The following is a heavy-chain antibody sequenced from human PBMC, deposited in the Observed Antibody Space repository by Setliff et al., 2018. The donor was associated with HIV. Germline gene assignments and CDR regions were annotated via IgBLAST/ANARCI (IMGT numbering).Heavy chain of an antibody. CDR1: GFTFSSYT. D-gene: IGHD3-10*01. Sequence: SCAASGFTFSSYTMNWVRQAPGKGLEWVAVMSYDGSKKYYADSVKGRFTISRDNSKNTLYLQMNSLRVEDTAVYYCARASTYYFASGTREFDYWGQGSLVTVSS. CDR3: ARASTYYFASGTREFDY. J-gene: IGHJ4*02. V-gene: IGHV3-30*04. CDR2: MSYDGSKK.